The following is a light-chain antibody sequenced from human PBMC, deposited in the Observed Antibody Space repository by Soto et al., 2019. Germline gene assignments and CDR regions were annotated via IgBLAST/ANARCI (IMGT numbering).Light chain of an antibody. CDR3: SSYVGTNSYV. Sequence: QSVLTQPPSASGSPGQSVTISCTGTSSDVGGYNYVSWYQQHPGKAPKLIIYEVYKRPSGVPDRFSGSKSGNTAALTDSGLQAEDEADYDCSSYVGTNSYVFVTGTKLTVL. J-gene: IGLJ1*01. CDR1: SSDVGGYNY. V-gene: IGLV2-8*01. CDR2: EVY.